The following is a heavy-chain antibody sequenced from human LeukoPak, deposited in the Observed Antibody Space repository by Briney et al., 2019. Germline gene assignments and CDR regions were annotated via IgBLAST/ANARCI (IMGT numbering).Heavy chain of an antibody. J-gene: IGHJ4*02. V-gene: IGHV3-9*03. CDR2: ISWNSGSI. Sequence: GGSLRLSCAASGFTFDDYAMHWVRQAPGKGLEWVSGISWNSGSIGYADSVKGRFTISRDNAKNSLYLQMNSLRAEDMALYYCAKDSSDYGDTRGPFDYWGQGTLVTVSS. CDR3: AKDSSDYGDTRGPFDY. D-gene: IGHD4-17*01. CDR1: GFTFDDYA.